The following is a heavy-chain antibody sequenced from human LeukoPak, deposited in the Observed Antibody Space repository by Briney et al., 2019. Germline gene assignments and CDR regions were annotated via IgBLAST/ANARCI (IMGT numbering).Heavy chain of an antibody. CDR3: ARDPIAAAVDYYYGMDV. Sequence: ASVKVSCKASGYTFTSYGISWVRQAPGQGLEWMGWISAYNGNTNYAQKLQGRVTMTTDTSTSTAYMELRSLRSDDTAVYYCARDPIAAAVDYYYGMDVWGQGTTVTVSS. J-gene: IGHJ6*02. D-gene: IGHD6-13*01. CDR1: GYTFTSYG. V-gene: IGHV1-18*01. CDR2: ISAYNGNT.